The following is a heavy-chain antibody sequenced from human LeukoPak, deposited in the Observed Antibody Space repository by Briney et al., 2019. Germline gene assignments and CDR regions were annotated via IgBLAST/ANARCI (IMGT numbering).Heavy chain of an antibody. D-gene: IGHD1-1*01. CDR2: IYYSGSS. V-gene: IGHV4-59*01. CDR1: GGSISSYY. J-gene: IGHJ4*02. CDR3: ARGYNWNDLSFDY. Sequence: SETRSLTCTVSGGSISSYYWSWIRQPPGKGLEWIGYIYYSGSSNYNPSLKSRVTISVDTSKNQFSLKLSSVTAADTAVYYCARGYNWNDLSFDYWGQGTLVTVSS.